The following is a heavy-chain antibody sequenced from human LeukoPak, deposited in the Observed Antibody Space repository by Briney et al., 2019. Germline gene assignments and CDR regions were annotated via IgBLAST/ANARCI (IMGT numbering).Heavy chain of an antibody. CDR1: GYTFTSYY. CDR2: INPSGGST. J-gene: IGHJ4*02. D-gene: IGHD6-13*01. Sequence: ASVKVSCKASGYTFTSYYMHWVRQAPGQGLEWMGIINPSGGSTSYAQKFQGRVTITADESTSTAYMELSSLRSEDTAVYYCARDRKAAAGGFDYWGQGTLVTVSS. V-gene: IGHV1-46*01. CDR3: ARDRKAAAGGFDY.